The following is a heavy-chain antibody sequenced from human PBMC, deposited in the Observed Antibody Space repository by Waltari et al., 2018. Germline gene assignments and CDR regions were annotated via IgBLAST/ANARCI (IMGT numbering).Heavy chain of an antibody. CDR1: GGSISSYY. CDR2: IDYSRST. D-gene: IGHD3-3*01. CDR3: ARENQKVRFLEWHNDWYLRFDL. J-gene: IGHJ2*01. V-gene: IGHV4-59*01. Sequence: QVQLQESGPGLVKPSETLSLTCTVSGGSISSYYWSWFRQPPRNGLEWIVYIDYSRSTNYKPALKSRVTISVDTSKNQFSRKLSSVTAAETAVYYCARENQKVRFLEWHNDWYLRFDLWGRGTLVTVSS.